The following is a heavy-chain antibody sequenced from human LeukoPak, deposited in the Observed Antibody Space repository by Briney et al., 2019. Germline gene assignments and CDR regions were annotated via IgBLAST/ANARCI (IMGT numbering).Heavy chain of an antibody. CDR1: GYTFTSYD. CDR3: ARGGVGITIFGVLYYFDY. J-gene: IGHJ4*02. V-gene: IGHV1-8*01. Sequence: ASVKVSCKASGYTFTSYDINWVRQAIGQGLEWMGWMNPNSGNTGYAQKFQGRVTMTRNTSISTAYMELSSLRSEDTAVYYCARGGVGITIFGVLYYFDYWGQGTLVTVSS. D-gene: IGHD3-3*01. CDR2: MNPNSGNT.